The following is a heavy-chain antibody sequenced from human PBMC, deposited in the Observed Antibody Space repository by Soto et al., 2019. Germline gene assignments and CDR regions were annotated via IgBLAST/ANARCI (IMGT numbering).Heavy chain of an antibody. V-gene: IGHV4-39*07. CDR2: IYYSGST. CDR3: ARVDYYDFWSGYPD. Sequence: SETLSLTCTVSGGSISSSSYYWGWIRQPPGKGLEWIGSIYYSGSTYYNPSLKSRVTISVDKSKNQFSLKLSSVTAADTAVYYCARVDYYDFWSGYPDWGQGTLVTVSS. CDR1: GGSISSSSYY. D-gene: IGHD3-3*01. J-gene: IGHJ4*02.